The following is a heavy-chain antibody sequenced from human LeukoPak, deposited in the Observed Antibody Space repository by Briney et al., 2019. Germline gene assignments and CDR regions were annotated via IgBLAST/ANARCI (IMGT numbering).Heavy chain of an antibody. CDR2: ISGSGGDT. Sequence: GGSLRLSCAASGFTFSSYAMSWVRQAPGKGLEWVSAISGSGGDTYYADSVKGRFAVSRDNSKNTLYLQMSSLRAEDTAVYYCAKDLGSVVTPPSLDFWGQGALVTVSS. D-gene: IGHD4-23*01. CDR3: AKDLGSVVTPPSLDF. J-gene: IGHJ4*02. CDR1: GFTFSSYA. V-gene: IGHV3-23*01.